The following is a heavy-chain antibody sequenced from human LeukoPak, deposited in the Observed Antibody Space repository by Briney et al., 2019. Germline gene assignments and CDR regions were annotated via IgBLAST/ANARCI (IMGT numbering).Heavy chain of an antibody. V-gene: IGHV3-48*03. D-gene: IGHD4-11*01. CDR1: GFTFSSYE. Sequence: PGGSLRLSCVASGFTFSSYEMNWVRQAPGKGLEWVSYIGSSGSTIYYADSVKGRFTISRDNAKKSLYLQMNSLRAEDTAVYYCAGERGGNTATTDYYNYGMDVWGQGTTVTVSS. J-gene: IGHJ6*02. CDR3: AGERGGNTATTDYYNYGMDV. CDR2: IGSSGSTI.